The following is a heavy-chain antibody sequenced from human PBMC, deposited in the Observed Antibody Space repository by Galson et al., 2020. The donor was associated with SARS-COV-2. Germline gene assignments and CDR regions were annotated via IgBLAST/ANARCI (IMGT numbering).Heavy chain of an antibody. CDR2: VFISGST. D-gene: IGHD3-10*01. CDR1: GDSISSKSYY. Sequence: SETLSLTCTVSGDSISSKSYYWNWVRHPAGGGLEWLGRVFISGSTDYSPSLKGRITISLDASQRQVSLNLDSLTVADTAVYFCARGAFRHCGTGSFLGYVDSWGRGTPVTVSS. J-gene: IGHJ4*02. CDR3: ARGAFRHCGTGSFLGYVDS. V-gene: IGHV4-61*02.